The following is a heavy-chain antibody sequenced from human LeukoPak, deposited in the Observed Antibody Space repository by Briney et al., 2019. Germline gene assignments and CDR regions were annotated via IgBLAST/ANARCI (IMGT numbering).Heavy chain of an antibody. J-gene: IGHJ4*02. CDR1: GYTFTGYY. Sequence: SSVKVSCKASGYTFTGYYMHLVRQAPAQGLEWMGGINPNSGGTNYAQKFQGRVTMTRDTSISTAYMDLSRLRSDDTAVYYCASGITMVRGANGDYWGQGTLVSVSS. D-gene: IGHD3-10*01. CDR3: ASGITMVRGANGDY. CDR2: INPNSGGT. V-gene: IGHV1-2*02.